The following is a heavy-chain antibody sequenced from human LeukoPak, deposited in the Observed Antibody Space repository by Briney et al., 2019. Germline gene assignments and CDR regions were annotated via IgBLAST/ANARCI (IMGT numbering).Heavy chain of an antibody. V-gene: IGHV4-30-4*01. CDR2: IYFSGTT. CDR1: GGSISSGDFY. Sequence: SETLSLTCTVSGGSISSGDFYWSWVRQPPGKALEWIGYIYFSGTTYYNPSLKSRITMSVDTSKNQFSLKLSSVTAADTAMYYCARNTGWLQPFDYWGQGTLVTVPS. CDR3: ARNTGWLQPFDY. J-gene: IGHJ4*02. D-gene: IGHD5-24*01.